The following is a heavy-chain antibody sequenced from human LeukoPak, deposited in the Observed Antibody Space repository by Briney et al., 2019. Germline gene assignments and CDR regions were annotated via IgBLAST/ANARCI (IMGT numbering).Heavy chain of an antibody. CDR3: ARRQHTYSAHWFDP. J-gene: IGHJ5*02. D-gene: IGHD5-12*01. CDR2: VYYTGNT. CDR1: GGSLISHY. Sequence: SETLSLTCTVSGGSLISHYWSWIRQSPGKGLEWIGHVYYTGNTNYNPSLKSRVIISVDTSKNQFSLKLSSVTAADTAVYYCARRQHTYSAHWFDPWGQGTLVTVSS. V-gene: IGHV4-59*08.